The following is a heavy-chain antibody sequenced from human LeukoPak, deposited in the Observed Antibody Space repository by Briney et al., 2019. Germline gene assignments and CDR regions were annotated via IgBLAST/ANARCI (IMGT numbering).Heavy chain of an antibody. CDR3: ARGSGDWTYYFDY. Sequence: KPSETLSLTCTVSGYSISSGYLRGWIRQPPGKGLEWIGSTYHGGTTYSNPSLKSRVIISEDTSKNQFSLKLSSVTAADTAVYYCARGSGDWTYYFDYWGQGTLVTVSS. J-gene: IGHJ4*02. V-gene: IGHV4-38-2*02. CDR2: TYHGGTT. D-gene: IGHD2-21*02. CDR1: GYSISSGYL.